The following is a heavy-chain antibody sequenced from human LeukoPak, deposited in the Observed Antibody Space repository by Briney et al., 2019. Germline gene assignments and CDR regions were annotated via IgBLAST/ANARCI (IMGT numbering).Heavy chain of an antibody. CDR1: GIIFSNYW. J-gene: IGHJ4*02. V-gene: IGHV3-74*01. CDR2: INRDGSST. Sequence: GGSLRLSCAASGIIFSNYWMHWVRQAPGKGLVWVSRINRDGSSTSYADSVKGRFTISRDNAKNTLYLQMNSLRAEDTALYYCARWLAVAGTYFDYWGQGTLVTVSS. CDR3: ARWLAVAGTYFDY. D-gene: IGHD6-19*01.